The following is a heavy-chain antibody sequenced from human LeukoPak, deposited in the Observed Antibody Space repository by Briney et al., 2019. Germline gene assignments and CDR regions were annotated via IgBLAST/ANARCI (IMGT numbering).Heavy chain of an antibody. V-gene: IGHV3-21*01. Sequence: GGSLRLSCAASGFTFSSYSMNWVRQAPGKGLEWVSSISSSSSYIYYADSVKGRFTISRVNAKNSLYLQMNSLRAEDTAVYYCARSNYYDILTGYYTVDYWGQGTLVTVSS. CDR1: GFTFSSYS. CDR3: ARSNYYDILTGYYTVDY. D-gene: IGHD3-9*01. J-gene: IGHJ4*02. CDR2: ISSSSSYI.